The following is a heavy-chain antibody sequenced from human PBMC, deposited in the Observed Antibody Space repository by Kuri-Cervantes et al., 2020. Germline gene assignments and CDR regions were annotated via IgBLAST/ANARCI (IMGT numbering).Heavy chain of an antibody. CDR3: ASLRYDILTGYYGEGSAFDI. J-gene: IGHJ3*02. V-gene: IGHV3-11*01. D-gene: IGHD3-9*01. CDR1: GFTFSAYY. CDR2: ISSSGSTI. Sequence: LSLTCAASGFTFSAYYMSWIRQAPGKGLEWVSYISSSGSTIYYADSVKGRFTISRDNAKNSLYLQMNSLRAEDTAVYYCASLRYDILTGYYGEGSAFDIWGQGTMVTVSS.